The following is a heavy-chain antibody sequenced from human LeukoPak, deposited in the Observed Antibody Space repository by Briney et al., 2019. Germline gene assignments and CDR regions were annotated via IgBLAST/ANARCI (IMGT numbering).Heavy chain of an antibody. Sequence: GASVTVSCKASGYTFTGYYMHGVRQAPGQGLEWMGWINPNSGGTNYAQKFQGWVTMTRDTSISTAYMELSRLRSDDTAVYYCARARRDARGYSYGYYFDYWGQGTLVTVSS. CDR1: GYTFTGYY. J-gene: IGHJ4*02. V-gene: IGHV1-2*04. D-gene: IGHD5-18*01. CDR2: INPNSGGT. CDR3: ARARRDARGYSYGYYFDY.